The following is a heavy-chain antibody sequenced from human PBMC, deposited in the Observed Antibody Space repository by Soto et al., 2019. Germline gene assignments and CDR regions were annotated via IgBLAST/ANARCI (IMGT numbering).Heavy chain of an antibody. Sequence: ASVKVSCKASGYTFTSYAMHWVRQAPGQRLEWMGWINAGNGNTKYSQKFQGRVTITRDTSASTAYMELSSVTAADTAVYYCARRYGGTLDYWGQGTLVTAPQ. J-gene: IGHJ4*02. V-gene: IGHV1-3*01. D-gene: IGHD4-17*01. CDR3: ARRYGGTLDY. CDR2: INAGNGNT. CDR1: GYTFTSYA.